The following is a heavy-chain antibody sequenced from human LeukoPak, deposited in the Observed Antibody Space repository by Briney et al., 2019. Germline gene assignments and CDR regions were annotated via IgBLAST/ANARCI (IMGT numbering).Heavy chain of an antibody. J-gene: IGHJ4*02. CDR1: GFTFSTYA. D-gene: IGHD3-3*01. V-gene: IGHV3-23*01. CDR3: AKDRSYDFWSGQANFDY. CDR2: VSGSASST. Sequence: PGGSLRLSCAASGFTFSTYAMNWVRQAPGKGLEWVSGVSGSASSTYYADSVKGRFTISRDNSQNTLYLQMNSLRVEDTAVYYCAKDRSYDFWSGQANFDYWGQGMLVTVSS.